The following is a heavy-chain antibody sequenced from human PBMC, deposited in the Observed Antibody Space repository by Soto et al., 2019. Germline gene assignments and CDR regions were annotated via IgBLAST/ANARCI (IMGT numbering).Heavy chain of an antibody. J-gene: IGHJ6*02. D-gene: IGHD3-10*01. V-gene: IGHV4-59*08. CDR3: ARHEMSGLLWFGELPVNYYYGMDV. CDR2: IYYSGST. Sequence: SETLSLTCTVSGGSISSYYWSWIRQPPGKGLEWIGYIYYSGSTNYNPSLKSRVTISVDTSKNQFSLKLSSVTAADTAVYYCARHEMSGLLWFGELPVNYYYGMDVWGQGTTVTAP. CDR1: GGSISSYY.